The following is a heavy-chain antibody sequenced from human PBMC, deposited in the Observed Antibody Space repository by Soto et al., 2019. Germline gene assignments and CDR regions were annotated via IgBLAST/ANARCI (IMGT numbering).Heavy chain of an antibody. Sequence: ASVKVSCKASGYTFTSYGINWVRQATGQGLEWMGWMSPNTGKIGYAQKFQGRITMTRDTSTSTAYMELRSLRSDDTAVYYCASGNSGYDYYGMDVWGQGTTVTVSS. CDR2: MSPNTGKI. D-gene: IGHD1-26*01. V-gene: IGHV1-8*01. J-gene: IGHJ6*02. CDR1: GYTFTSYG. CDR3: ASGNSGYDYYGMDV.